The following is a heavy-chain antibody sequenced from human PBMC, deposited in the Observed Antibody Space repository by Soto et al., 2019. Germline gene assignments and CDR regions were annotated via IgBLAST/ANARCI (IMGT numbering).Heavy chain of an antibody. V-gene: IGHV1-18*01. CDR3: ARDGGYDSSGYSGY. CDR1: GYTFTSYG. CDR2: ISAYNGNT. J-gene: IGHJ4*02. Sequence: GASVKVSCKASGYTFTSYGISWVRQAPGQGLEWMGWISAYNGNTNYAQKLQGRVAMTTDTSTSTAYMELRSLRSDDTAVYYCARDGGYDSSGYSGYWGQGTLVTVSS. D-gene: IGHD3-22*01.